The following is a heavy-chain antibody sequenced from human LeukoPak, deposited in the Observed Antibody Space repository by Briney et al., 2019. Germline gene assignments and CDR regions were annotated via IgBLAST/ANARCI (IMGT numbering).Heavy chain of an antibody. Sequence: SETLSLTCAVYGGSFSGYYWSWIRQPPGKGLEWIGEINHSGSTNYNPSLKSRVTISVDTSKNQFSLKLSSVTAADTAVYYCARLGHASGPSYYYYYMDVWGKGTTVTISS. D-gene: IGHD3-10*01. CDR3: ARLGHASGPSYYYYYMDV. CDR1: GGSFSGYY. J-gene: IGHJ6*03. V-gene: IGHV4-34*01. CDR2: INHSGST.